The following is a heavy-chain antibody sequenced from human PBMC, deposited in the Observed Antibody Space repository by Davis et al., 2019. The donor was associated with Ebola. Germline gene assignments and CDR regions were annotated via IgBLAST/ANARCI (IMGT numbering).Heavy chain of an antibody. V-gene: IGHV3-33*01. CDR2: IWYDGSNK. CDR1: GFTFSSYG. D-gene: IGHD6-19*01. Sequence: SLRLPCAASGFTFSSYGMHWVRQAPGKGLEWVAVIWYDGSNKYYADSVKGRFTISRDNSKNTLYLQMNSLRAEDTAVYYCARERIAVAGPIYYYYGMDVWGQGTTVTVSS. J-gene: IGHJ6*02. CDR3: ARERIAVAGPIYYYYGMDV.